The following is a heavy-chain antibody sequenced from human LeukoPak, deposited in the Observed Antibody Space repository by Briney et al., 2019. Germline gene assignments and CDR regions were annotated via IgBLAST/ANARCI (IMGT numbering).Heavy chain of an antibody. CDR1: EFTFSSCA. CDR2: ISASGGTT. Sequence: GSLRLSCAASEFTFSSCAMSWVRQAPGKGLEWVSGISASGGTTYYADSVKGRFTISRDNSKNTLVLQLNSLRAEDTAVYYCAKDPTDFDSSGQTYFDYWGQGTLVTVSS. D-gene: IGHD3-22*01. CDR3: AKDPTDFDSSGQTYFDY. J-gene: IGHJ4*02. V-gene: IGHV3-23*01.